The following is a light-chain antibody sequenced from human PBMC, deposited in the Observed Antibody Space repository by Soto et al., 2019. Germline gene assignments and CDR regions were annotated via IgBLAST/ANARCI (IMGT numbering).Light chain of an antibody. V-gene: IGKV1-8*01. CDR2: GAS. Sequence: AIRMTQSPFSLSASAGDRVAIACRASQDVGRYLAWYQQKPGQAPKLLIYGASTLQSGVPSRFIGGGSGTDFTLTISCLQSEDFATYYCQHYKNYPWTFGQGTKVEIK. J-gene: IGKJ1*01. CDR3: QHYKNYPWT. CDR1: QDVGRY.